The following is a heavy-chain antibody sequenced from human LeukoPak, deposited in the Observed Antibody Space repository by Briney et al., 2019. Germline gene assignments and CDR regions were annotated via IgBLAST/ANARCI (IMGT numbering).Heavy chain of an antibody. J-gene: IGHJ6*02. V-gene: IGHV3-30-3*01. Sequence: SGGSLRLSCAASGFTFSSYAMHWVRQAQGKGLEWVAVISYDGSNKYYADSVKGRFTISRDNSKDTLYLQMNSLRAEDTAVYYCSRISVTAMITTVGYYGMDVWGQGTTVTVSS. CDR2: ISYDGSNK. CDR1: GFTFSSYA. D-gene: IGHD5-18*01. CDR3: SRISVTAMITTVGYYGMDV.